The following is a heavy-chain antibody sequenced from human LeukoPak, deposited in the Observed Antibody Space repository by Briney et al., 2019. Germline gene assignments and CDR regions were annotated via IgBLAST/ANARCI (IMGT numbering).Heavy chain of an antibody. CDR2: ISGSGGST. D-gene: IGHD3-10*01. CDR3: AKDIREYYGSGSYYLDFDY. V-gene: IGHV3-23*01. CDR1: GFTFSSYA. Sequence: AGGSLRLSCAASGFTFSSYAMSWVRQAPGKGLEWVSAISGSGGSTYYADSVKGRFTISRDNSKNTLYLQMNSLRAEDTAVYYCAKDIREYYGSGSYYLDFDYWGQGTLVTVSS. J-gene: IGHJ4*02.